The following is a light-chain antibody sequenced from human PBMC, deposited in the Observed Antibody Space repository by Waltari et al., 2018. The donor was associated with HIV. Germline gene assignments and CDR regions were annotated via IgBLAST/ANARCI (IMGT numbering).Light chain of an antibody. Sequence: QSVLTQPPSASGTPGQGVAISCSGSTSSFGTSAVNWYQQLPGTAPKLLIYGNSRRPSGVPDRFSGSKSGTSASLAISWLQPEDEADYYCAAWDDSLNGPVFGTGTKVTVL. CDR1: TSSFGTSA. CDR2: GNS. J-gene: IGLJ1*01. V-gene: IGLV1-44*01. CDR3: AAWDDSLNGPV.